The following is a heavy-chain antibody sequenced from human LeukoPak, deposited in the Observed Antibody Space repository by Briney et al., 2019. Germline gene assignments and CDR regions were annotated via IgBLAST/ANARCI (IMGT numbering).Heavy chain of an antibody. Sequence: GGSLRLSCAASGFTLNTYTMNWVRQAPGKGLEWVSSISSSSSYIYYADSVKGRFTISRDDAKNSLSLQMNSLRAEDTAVYYCARSGIKMVRGVIIKSPYHMDVWGKGTTVTVSS. CDR2: ISSSSSYI. V-gene: IGHV3-21*01. CDR1: GFTLNTYT. CDR3: ARSGIKMVRGVIIKSPYHMDV. D-gene: IGHD3-10*01. J-gene: IGHJ6*03.